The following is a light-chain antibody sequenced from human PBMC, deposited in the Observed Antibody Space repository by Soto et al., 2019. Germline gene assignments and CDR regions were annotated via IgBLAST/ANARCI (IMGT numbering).Light chain of an antibody. J-gene: IGKJ4*01. CDR1: QSVPRSY. CDR2: GAS. V-gene: IGKV3-15*01. CDR3: QQYDNWPPLT. Sequence: EIVLTQSPGTLSLSPGERATLSCRASQSVPRSYLAWYQQKPGQAPRLLISGASTRATGIPARFSGSGSGTEFTLTISSLQSEDFAVYYCQQYDNWPPLTFGGGTKVEIK.